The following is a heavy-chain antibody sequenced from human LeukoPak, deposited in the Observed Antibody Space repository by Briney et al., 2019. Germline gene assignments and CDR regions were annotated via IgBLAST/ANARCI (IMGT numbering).Heavy chain of an antibody. Sequence: SGTLSLTCTVSGGSISSSSYYWGWIRQPPGKGLEWIGSIYYSGSTYYNPSLKSRVTISVDTSKNQFSLKLSSVTAADTAVYYCARRDAYDSSGYYYGDDAFDIWGQGTMVTVSS. CDR2: IYYSGST. D-gene: IGHD3-22*01. CDR1: GGSISSSSYY. V-gene: IGHV4-39*01. J-gene: IGHJ3*02. CDR3: ARRDAYDSSGYYYGDDAFDI.